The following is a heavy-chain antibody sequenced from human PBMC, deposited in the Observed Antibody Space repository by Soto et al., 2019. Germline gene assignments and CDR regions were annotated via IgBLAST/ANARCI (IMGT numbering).Heavy chain of an antibody. CDR1: GFTFDDYT. D-gene: IGHD3-10*01. CDR3: AKELSVVRGVDDGFDY. J-gene: IGHJ4*02. CDR2: ISWGGGST. Sequence: GGSLRLSCAASGFTFDDYTMHWVRQAPGKGLEWVSPISWGGGSTYYADSVKGRFTISRDNSKNTLYLQMNSLRAEDTAVYYCAKELSVVRGVDDGFDYWGQGTLVTVSS. V-gene: IGHV3-43*01.